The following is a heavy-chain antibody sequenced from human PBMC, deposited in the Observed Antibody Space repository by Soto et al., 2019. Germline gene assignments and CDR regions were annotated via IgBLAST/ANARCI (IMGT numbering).Heavy chain of an antibody. D-gene: IGHD3-10*01. V-gene: IGHV4-31*03. CDR3: ARGVTMVRGVIHTPYFDY. CDR1: GGSISSGGYY. J-gene: IGHJ4*02. Sequence: QVQLQESCPGLVKPSQTLSLTCTVSGGSISSGGYYWSWIRQHPGKGLEWIGYIYYSGSTYYNPSLKSRVTISVDTSKNQFSLKLSSVTAADTAVYYCARGVTMVRGVIHTPYFDYWGQGTLVTVSS. CDR2: IYYSGST.